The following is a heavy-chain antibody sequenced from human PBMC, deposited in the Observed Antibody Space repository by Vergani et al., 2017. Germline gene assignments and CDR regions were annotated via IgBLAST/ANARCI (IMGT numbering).Heavy chain of an antibody. V-gene: IGHV3-9*01. CDR3: AKGGFSGWFGGEFDY. D-gene: IGHD3-16*01. CDR1: GFTFDDYA. J-gene: IGHJ4*02. CDR2: ISWYSGSI. Sequence: EVQLVESGGGLVQPGRSLRLSCAASGFTFDDYAMHWVRQAPGKGLEWVSGISWYSGSIGYADSVKGRFTISRDNAKNSLYLQMNSLRAEDTALYYCAKGGFSGWFGGEFDYWGQGTLVTVSS.